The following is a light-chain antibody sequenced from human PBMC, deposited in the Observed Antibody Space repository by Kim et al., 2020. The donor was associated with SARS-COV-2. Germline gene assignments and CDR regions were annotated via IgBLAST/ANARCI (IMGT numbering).Light chain of an antibody. CDR2: QDD. J-gene: IGLJ3*02. V-gene: IGLV3-1*01. CDR3: QAWDRGTVV. CDR1: KLGDKY. Sequence: SYELTQPPSVSVSPGQTASITCSGDKLGDKYACWYQQKSGQSPVLVIYQDDKRPSGIPGRFSGSNSGNTATLTISGTQAMDEADYYCQAWDRGTVVLGGGTQLTVL.